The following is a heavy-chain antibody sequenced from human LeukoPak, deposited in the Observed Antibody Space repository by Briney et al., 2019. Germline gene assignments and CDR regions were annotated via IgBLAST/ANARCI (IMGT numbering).Heavy chain of an antibody. Sequence: GGSLRLSCVASGFTFSDYYMSWIRQAPGKGLEWVSYISSSGSTIYYADSVKGRFTISRDNAKNSLYLQMNSLRAEDTAVYYCARGSPGYSSGWRPYYFDYWGQGTLVTVSS. CDR2: ISSSGSTI. J-gene: IGHJ4*02. CDR3: ARGSPGYSSGWRPYYFDY. CDR1: GFTFSDYY. D-gene: IGHD6-19*01. V-gene: IGHV3-11*01.